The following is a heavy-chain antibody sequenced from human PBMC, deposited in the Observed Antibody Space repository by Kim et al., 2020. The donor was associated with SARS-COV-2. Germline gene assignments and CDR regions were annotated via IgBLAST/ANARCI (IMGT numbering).Heavy chain of an antibody. V-gene: IGHV4-59*08. CDR1: GGSISSYY. J-gene: IGHJ4*02. D-gene: IGHD3-3*01. CDR2: IYYSGST. CDR3: ARHQKLTIFGLVIRQNFDY. Sequence: SETLSLTCTVSGGSISSYYWSWIRQPPGKGLERIGYIYYSGSTNYNPSLKSRVTISVDTSKNQFSLKLSSVTAAATAVYYCARHQKLTIFGLVIRQNFDYWGQRTLVTVSS.